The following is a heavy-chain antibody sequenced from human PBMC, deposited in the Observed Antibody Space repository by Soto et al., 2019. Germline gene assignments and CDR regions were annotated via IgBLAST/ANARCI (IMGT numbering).Heavy chain of an antibody. Sequence: ASVKVSCKASDYTFTNRGINWVRQAPGQGLEWMGWISPYNGNTNYAQKLRGRLTMTTDTSTTTAYMELRSLRSDDTALYYCARGSDNTGYYSYFDYWGQGTLVTVSS. CDR1: DYTFTNRG. V-gene: IGHV1-18*04. CDR2: ISPYNGNT. CDR3: ARGSDNTGYYSYFDY. D-gene: IGHD3-22*01. J-gene: IGHJ4*02.